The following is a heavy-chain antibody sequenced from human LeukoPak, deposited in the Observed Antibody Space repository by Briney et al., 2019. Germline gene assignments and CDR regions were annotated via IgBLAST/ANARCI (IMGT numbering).Heavy chain of an antibody. V-gene: IGHV3-74*01. D-gene: IGHD3-22*01. J-gene: IGHJ4*02. CDR1: GFTFSSYW. CDR3: ARDQLQYYYDSSDH. CDR2: INSDGSST. Sequence: GGSLRLPCAASGFTFSSYWMHWVRQAPGKGLVWVSRINSDGSSTSYADSVKGRFTISRDNAKNTLYLQMNSLRAEDTAVYYCARDQLQYYYDSSDHWGQGTLVTVSS.